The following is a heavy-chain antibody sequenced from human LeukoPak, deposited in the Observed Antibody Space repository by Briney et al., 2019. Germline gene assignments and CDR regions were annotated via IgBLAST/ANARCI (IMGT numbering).Heavy chain of an antibody. CDR1: GLSFTDYY. CDR2: IGISGSPI. D-gene: IGHD6-25*01. J-gene: IGHJ4*02. V-gene: IGHV3-11*01. Sequence: GGSLRLSCAASGLSFTDYYMSWIRQAPGKGLEWVSYIGISGSPIYYADSVKGRFTISRDNAKNSVYLQLNSLRAEDTALYYCATLASSSVGYWGQGTLVTVSS. CDR3: ATLASSSVGY.